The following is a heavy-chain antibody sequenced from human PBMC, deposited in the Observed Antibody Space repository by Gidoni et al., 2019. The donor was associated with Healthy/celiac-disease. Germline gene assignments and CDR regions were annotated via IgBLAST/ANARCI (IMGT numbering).Heavy chain of an antibody. CDR2: INHSGRT. D-gene: IGHD3-22*01. CDR1: GGSLSGYY. V-gene: IGHV4-34*01. Sequence: QAHLQQWGAGLLKPSETLSLTCAVYGGSLSGYYWNWIRQPPGKGLEWIGEINHSGRTKYNPSLKSRLTISIDTSKSQFSLKLNSVTAADTAVYSCARGRSSGLFDYWGQGTLVTVSS. J-gene: IGHJ4*02. CDR3: ARGRSSGLFDY.